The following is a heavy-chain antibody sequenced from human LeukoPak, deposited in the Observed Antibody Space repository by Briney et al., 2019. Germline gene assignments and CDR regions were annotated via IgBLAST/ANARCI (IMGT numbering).Heavy chain of an antibody. Sequence: PGGSLRLSCAASGFTFSSYWMSWVRQAPGKGLEWVANIKPDGSEKYYVDSVKGRFTISRDNAKNSLFLQMTGLRAEDTAVFYCARPNGKADYYFDYWGQGTLVTVSS. CDR3: ARPNGKADYYFDY. CDR2: IKPDGSEK. CDR1: GFTFSSYW. V-gene: IGHV3-7*01. D-gene: IGHD2-8*01. J-gene: IGHJ4*02.